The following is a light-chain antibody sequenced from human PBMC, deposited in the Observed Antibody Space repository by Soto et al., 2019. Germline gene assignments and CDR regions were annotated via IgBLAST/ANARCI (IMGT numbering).Light chain of an antibody. CDR3: ASLTTTNFV. CDR1: SSDVGAYNL. V-gene: IGLV2-14*01. CDR2: EVS. Sequence: QSVLTQPASVSGSPGQSITISCTGTSSDVGAYNLVSWYQHHPDKAPKLMISEVSNRPSGVSDRFSGSKSGNTASLTISGLQAEDADDYYCASLTTTNFVFGTGTKLTVL. J-gene: IGLJ1*01.